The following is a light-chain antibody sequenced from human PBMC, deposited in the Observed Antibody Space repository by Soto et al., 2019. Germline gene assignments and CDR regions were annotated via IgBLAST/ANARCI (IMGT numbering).Light chain of an antibody. CDR1: QSISSY. J-gene: IGKJ5*01. CDR3: QQYYSSSIT. Sequence: DIPMTQSPSSLSASVGDIVTITCRASQSISSYLNWYQQKPGKAPKLLIYAASSLQSGVPSRFSGSGSGTDCTLTISSLQAEDVAVYYCQQYYSSSITLGQGTRLEIK. V-gene: IGKV1-39*01. CDR2: AAS.